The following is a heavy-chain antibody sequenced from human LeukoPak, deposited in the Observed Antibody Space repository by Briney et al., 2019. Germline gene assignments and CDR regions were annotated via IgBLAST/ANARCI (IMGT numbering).Heavy chain of an antibody. CDR1: GGSISGYY. J-gene: IGHJ5*02. CDR2: IYYSGNT. D-gene: IGHD2-8*01. V-gene: IGHV4-59*01. Sequence: SETLSLTCSVSGGSISGYYWSWIRQPPGKGLEWIGYIYYSGNTICNPSLKSRVTMSVDRSTNQFSLKLSSVTAADTAVYYCARVSTNGVSNWFDPWGQGTLVTVSS. CDR3: ARVSTNGVSNWFDP.